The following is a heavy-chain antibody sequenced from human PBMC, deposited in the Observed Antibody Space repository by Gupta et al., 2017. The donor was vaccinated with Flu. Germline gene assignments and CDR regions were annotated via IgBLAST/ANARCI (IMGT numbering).Heavy chain of an antibody. CDR3: AKDQGYCSSTSCYNWFDP. CDR2: ISGSGGST. Sequence: EVQLLESGGGLVQPGGSLRLSCAAPGFTFSSYAMSWVRQAPGKGLEWVSAISGSGGSTYYADSVKGRFTISRDNSKNTLYLQMNSLRAEDTAVYYCAKDQGYCSSTSCYNWFDPWGQGTLVTVSS. CDR1: GFTFSSYA. J-gene: IGHJ5*02. D-gene: IGHD2-2*01. V-gene: IGHV3-23*01.